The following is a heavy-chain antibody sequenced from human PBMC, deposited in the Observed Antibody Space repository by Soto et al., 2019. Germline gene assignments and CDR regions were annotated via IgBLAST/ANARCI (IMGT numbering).Heavy chain of an antibody. D-gene: IGHD3-22*01. V-gene: IGHV4-30-4*01. Sequence: TLSLTCTVSGGSISSGDYYWSWIRQPPGKGLEWIGYIYYSGSTYYNPSLKSRVTISVDTSKNQFSLKLSSVTAADTAVYYCAREFNYYDSSPKGNWFDPWGQGTLVTVSS. CDR3: AREFNYYDSSPKGNWFDP. CDR1: GGSISSGDYY. J-gene: IGHJ5*02. CDR2: IYYSGST.